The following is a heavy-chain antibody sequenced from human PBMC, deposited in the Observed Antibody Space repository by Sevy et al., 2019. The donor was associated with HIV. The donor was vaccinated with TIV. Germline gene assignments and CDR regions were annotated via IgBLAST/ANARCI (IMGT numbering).Heavy chain of an antibody. CDR1: GFSFSTYT. J-gene: IGHJ3*01. CDR3: ARANYFSGSYCYDGALDV. Sequence: GGSLRLSCAASGFSFSTYTMSWVRQAPGKGLEWVSLISGSSSYTTYTYYSDSVKGRFTMSRDNAKNSMYLQMSGLRAEDTAVYYCARANYFSGSYCYDGALDVWGQGTQVTVSS. CDR2: ISGSSSYTTYT. V-gene: IGHV3-21*01. D-gene: IGHD2-15*01.